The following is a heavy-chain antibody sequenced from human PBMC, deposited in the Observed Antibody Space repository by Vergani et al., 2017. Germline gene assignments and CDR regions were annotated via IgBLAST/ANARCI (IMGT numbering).Heavy chain of an antibody. D-gene: IGHD3-10*01. CDR1: GASISRSHYY. CDR2: ISSSVSP. Sequence: QLQLQESGPGLVKPSETLSLSCRVSGASISRSHYYWGFIRQPPGKGLEWIGSISSSVSPYYNPTLKSRLAFSVNTSKNLFSLRLKSVTATDTGLYYCARPVGPSAIADGYHVWGQGTMVTVS. J-gene: IGHJ3*01. CDR3: ARPVGPSAIADGYHV. V-gene: IGHV4-39*02.